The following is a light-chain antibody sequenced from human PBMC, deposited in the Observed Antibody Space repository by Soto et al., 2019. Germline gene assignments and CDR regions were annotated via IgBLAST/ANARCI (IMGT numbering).Light chain of an antibody. V-gene: IGLV2-23*02. Sequence: QSVLTQPASVSGSPGQSITISCTGSSSDIGSYDFVSWYQQYPGKAPKLAIFEVNKRHSGISDRFSGAKAGNTASLTISGLQADDEAVYYCCAYAGSSTLVFGGGTQLTVL. CDR1: SSDIGSYDF. CDR3: CAYAGSSTLV. CDR2: EVN. J-gene: IGLJ2*01.